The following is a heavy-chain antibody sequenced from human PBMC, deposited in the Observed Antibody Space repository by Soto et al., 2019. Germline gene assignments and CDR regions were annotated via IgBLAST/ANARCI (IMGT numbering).Heavy chain of an antibody. CDR1: GYTFTGYY. J-gene: IGHJ6*02. D-gene: IGHD3-3*01. CDR2: INPNSGGT. CDR3: ARRNYDFWSRNYGMDV. Sequence: SVKVSCKASGYTFTGYYMHWVRQAPGQGLEWMGWINPNSGGTNYAQKFQGRVTMTRDTSISTAYMELSRLRSDDTAVYYCARRNYDFWSRNYGMDVWGQGTTVTV. V-gene: IGHV1-2*02.